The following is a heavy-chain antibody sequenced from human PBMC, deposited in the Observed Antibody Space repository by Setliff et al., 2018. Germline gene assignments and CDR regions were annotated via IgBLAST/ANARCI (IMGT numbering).Heavy chain of an antibody. J-gene: IGHJ6*02. V-gene: IGHV4-39*01. Sequence: KPSETLFLTCTVSGGSISSSRYYWGWIRQPPGKGLEWIGSINYSGSTYCNPSLKSRVTISVETSKNQFSLKLSSVTAADTAVYYCARAAGYSSSWYHYYYGMDVWGQGTTVTV. CDR1: GGSISSSRYY. CDR2: INYSGST. D-gene: IGHD6-13*01. CDR3: ARAAGYSSSWYHYYYGMDV.